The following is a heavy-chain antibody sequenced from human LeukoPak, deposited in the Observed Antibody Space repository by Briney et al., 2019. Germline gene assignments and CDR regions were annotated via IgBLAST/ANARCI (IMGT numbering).Heavy chain of an antibody. CDR3: ARGKLNFSARPATYFDY. D-gene: IGHD6-6*01. CDR2: ISYDGSNK. J-gene: IGHJ4*02. CDR1: GFTFSSYA. Sequence: GGSLRLSCAASGFTFSSYAMHWVRQAPGKGLEWVAVISYDGSNKYYADSVEGRFTISRDNSKNTLYLQMNSLRAEDTAVYYCARGKLNFSARPATYFDYWGQGTLVTVSS. V-gene: IGHV3-30*01.